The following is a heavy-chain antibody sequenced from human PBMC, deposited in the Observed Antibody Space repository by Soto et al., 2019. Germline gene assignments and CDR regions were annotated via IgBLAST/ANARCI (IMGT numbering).Heavy chain of an antibody. CDR2: ISGSGGST. CDR1: GFTFSSYA. D-gene: IGHD3-3*01. V-gene: IGHV3-23*01. Sequence: SGGSLRLSCAASGFTFSSYAMSGVRQAPGKGLEWVSAISGSGGSTYYADSVKGRFTISRDNSKNTLYLQMNSLRAEDTAVYYCAKARAQYYDFWSGYPVDYWGQGTLVTVSS. CDR3: AKARAQYYDFWSGYPVDY. J-gene: IGHJ4*02.